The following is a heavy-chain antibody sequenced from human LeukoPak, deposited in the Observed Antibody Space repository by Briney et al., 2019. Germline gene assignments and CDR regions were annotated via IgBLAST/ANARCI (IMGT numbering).Heavy chain of an antibody. CDR2: FDPEDGET. CDR1: GYTLTELP. Sequence: ASVKVSCKVSGYTLTELPMHWVRQAPGKGLEWMGGFDPEDGETIYAQKFQGRVTMTEDTSTDTAYMELSSLRSEDTAVYYCATSLRAGYYYYGMDVWGQGTTVTVSS. J-gene: IGHJ6*02. V-gene: IGHV1-24*01. D-gene: IGHD2-15*01. CDR3: ATSLRAGYYYYGMDV.